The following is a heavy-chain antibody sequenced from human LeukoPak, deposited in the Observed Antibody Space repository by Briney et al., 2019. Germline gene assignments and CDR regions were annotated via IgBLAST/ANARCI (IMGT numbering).Heavy chain of an antibody. D-gene: IGHD6-6*01. V-gene: IGHV4-59*01. CDR1: GGSISSYY. CDR2: IYYSGST. CDR3: ARDLSQLTTYYYYYGMDV. Sequence: PSETLSLTCTVSGGSISSYYWSWIRQPPGKGLEWIGYIYYSGSTNYNPSLKSRVTISVDTSKNQFSLKLSSVTAADTAVYYCARDLSQLTTYYYYYGMDVWGQGTTVTVSS. J-gene: IGHJ6*02.